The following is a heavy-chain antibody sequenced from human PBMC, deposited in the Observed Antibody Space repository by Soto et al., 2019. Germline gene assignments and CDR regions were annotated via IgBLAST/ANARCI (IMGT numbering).Heavy chain of an antibody. CDR3: ARGRGGYDFWSGSASYYYGLDV. J-gene: IGHJ6*02. V-gene: IGHV4-59*01. Sequence: SETLSLTCTVSGGSISSYYWSWIRQPPGKGLEWIGYIHYSGSTNYNPSLKSRVTISIDTSENQFSLKLSSVTAADTAVYYCARGRGGYDFWSGSASYYYGLDVWGQETTVTVSS. CDR1: GGSISSYY. CDR2: IHYSGST. D-gene: IGHD3-3*01.